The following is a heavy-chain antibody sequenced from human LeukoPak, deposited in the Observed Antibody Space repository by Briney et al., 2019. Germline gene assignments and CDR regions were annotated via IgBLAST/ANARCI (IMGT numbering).Heavy chain of an antibody. CDR1: GFTFSSYA. V-gene: IGHV3-23*01. CDR3: AKNMRLSDYYYYGMDV. CDR2: LSGSGGST. Sequence: GGSLTLSCAASGFTFSSYAMSGVRQAPGKGLVWVSALSGSGGSTYYADSVKGRFTISRDNSKNTLYLQMNSLRAEDTAVYYCAKNMRLSDYYYYGMDVWGQGTTVTVSS. J-gene: IGHJ6*02. D-gene: IGHD6-25*01.